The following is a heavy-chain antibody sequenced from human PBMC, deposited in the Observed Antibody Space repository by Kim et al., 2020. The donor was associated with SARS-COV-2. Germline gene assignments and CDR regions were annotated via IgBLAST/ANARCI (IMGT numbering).Heavy chain of an antibody. CDR1: GFTFSSYG. J-gene: IGHJ4*01. D-gene: IGHD5-12*01. Sequence: GGSLRLSCAASGFTFSSYGMHWVRQAPGKGLEWVAVISYDGSNKYYADSVKGRFTISRDNSKNTLYLQMNSLRAEDTAVYYCAKGGKGYSGYDHFDYWG. CDR3: AKGGKGYSGYDHFDY. V-gene: IGHV3-30*18. CDR2: ISYDGSNK.